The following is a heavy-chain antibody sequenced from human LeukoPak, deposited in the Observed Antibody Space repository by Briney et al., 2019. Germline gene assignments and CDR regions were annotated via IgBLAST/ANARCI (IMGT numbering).Heavy chain of an antibody. CDR2: INPNSGGT. CDR3: ARDLHDYYGMDV. Sequence: SVKVSCKASGYAFTGYYMHWVRQAPGQGLEWMGWINPNSGGTNYAQKFQGRVTMTRDTSISTAYMELSRLRSDDTAVYYCARDLHDYYGMDVWGQGTTVTVSS. J-gene: IGHJ6*02. V-gene: IGHV1-2*02. CDR1: GYAFTGYY.